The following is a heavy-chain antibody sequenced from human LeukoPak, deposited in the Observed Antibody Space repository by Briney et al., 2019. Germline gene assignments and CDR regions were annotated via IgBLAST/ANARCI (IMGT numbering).Heavy chain of an antibody. V-gene: IGHV1-2*02. J-gene: IGHJ4*02. CDR2: INPNRGGT. CDR1: GYTFTGHY. D-gene: IGHD2-15*01. CDR3: AKAGEHKYCSGGSCHKDY. Sequence: ASVKVSCKASGYTFTGHYMHWVRQAPGQGLEWMGWINPNRGGTNFAQKFQGRITMTRDTSITTAYMELSRLRSDDTAVYYCAKAGEHKYCSGGSCHKDYWGQGTLVTVSS.